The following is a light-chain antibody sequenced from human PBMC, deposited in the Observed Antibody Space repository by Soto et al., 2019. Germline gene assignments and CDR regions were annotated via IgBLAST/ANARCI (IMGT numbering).Light chain of an antibody. Sequence: EIVLTQSPGTLSLSPGERATLYCRASQSVSSSYLAWYQQKPGQAPRLLIYGASSMATGIPDRFSSSGSGTDFTLTISILEPEDFALYYCQQYGSSPLTFGGGTKVEIK. CDR1: QSVSSSY. V-gene: IGKV3-20*01. J-gene: IGKJ4*01. CDR3: QQYGSSPLT. CDR2: GAS.